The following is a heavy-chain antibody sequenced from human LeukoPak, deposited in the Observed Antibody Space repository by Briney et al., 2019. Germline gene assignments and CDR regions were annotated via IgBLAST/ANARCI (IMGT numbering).Heavy chain of an antibody. V-gene: IGHV4-61*02. CDR1: GGSISSGSYY. Sequence: SQTLSLTCTVSGGSISSGSYYWSWIRQPAGKGLEWIGRIYTSGSTNYNPSLKSRVTISVDTSKNQFSLKLSSVTAADTAVYYCAREEKVAAAGTRAVYFDYWGQGTLVTVSS. J-gene: IGHJ4*02. D-gene: IGHD6-13*01. CDR2: IYTSGST. CDR3: AREEKVAAAGTRAVYFDY.